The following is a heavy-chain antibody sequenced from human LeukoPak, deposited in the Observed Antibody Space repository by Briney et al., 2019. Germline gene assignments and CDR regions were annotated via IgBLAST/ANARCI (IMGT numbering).Heavy chain of an antibody. J-gene: IGHJ4*02. CDR2: INTDGSSI. Sequence: GGSLRLSCAASGFTFSGYWMHWVRQAPGKGLVWVSRINTDGSSISYADSVKGRFTISRDNAKNTLYLQMNSLRSEDTAVYYCARESPHTFYFDYWGQGTLVTVSS. CDR3: ARESPHTFYFDY. D-gene: IGHD3-16*01. V-gene: IGHV3-74*01. CDR1: GFTFSGYW.